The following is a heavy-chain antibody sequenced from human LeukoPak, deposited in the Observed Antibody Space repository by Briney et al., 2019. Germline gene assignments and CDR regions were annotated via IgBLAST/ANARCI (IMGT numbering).Heavy chain of an antibody. CDR1: GYTFDRYG. V-gene: IGHV1-18*01. Sequence: ASVKVSCKASGYTFDRYGISWVRQAPGQGLEWMGWISAYNDDTKYAQQLHGRVTLTTDTSTGTAYMQLKGVTSDGTTHDYVATDNSSTTTPCGPDVWGQGTLVTVSS. CDR3: ATDNSSTTTPCGPDV. D-gene: IGHD6-13*01. CDR2: ISAYNDDT. J-gene: IGHJ4*02.